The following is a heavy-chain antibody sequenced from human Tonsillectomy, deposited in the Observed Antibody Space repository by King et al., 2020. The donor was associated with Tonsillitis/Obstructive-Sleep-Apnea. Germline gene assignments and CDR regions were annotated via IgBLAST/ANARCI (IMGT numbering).Heavy chain of an antibody. CDR3: ARPAPPAYYYDSSGYFH. CDR2: ISYDGSNK. Sequence: VQLVESGGGVVQPGRSLRLSCAASGFTFSSYAMHWVRQAPGKGLEWVAVISYDGSNKYYADSVKGRFTISRDNSKNTLYLQMNSLRAEDTAVYYCARPAPPAYYYDSSGYFHWGQGTLVTVSS. J-gene: IGHJ4*02. D-gene: IGHD3-22*01. V-gene: IGHV3-30*04. CDR1: GFTFSSYA.